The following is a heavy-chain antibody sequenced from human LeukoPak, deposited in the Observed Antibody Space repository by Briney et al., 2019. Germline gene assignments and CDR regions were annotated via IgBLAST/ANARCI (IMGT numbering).Heavy chain of an antibody. CDR1: GLPFSTHS. V-gene: IGHV3-21*01. CDR3: VRDKHDRSNDAYFDS. Sequence: GGSLRLSSAVSGLPFSTHSLNWVSQAPGKGLEWDSSRSAGGAFVYYGDSMKGRFTMSRDNAKTPLQLQMDSLTAEDTAVYYCVRDKHDRSNDAYFDSWGPGTLVTVSS. J-gene: IGHJ4*01. D-gene: IGHD3-22*01. CDR2: RSAGGAFV.